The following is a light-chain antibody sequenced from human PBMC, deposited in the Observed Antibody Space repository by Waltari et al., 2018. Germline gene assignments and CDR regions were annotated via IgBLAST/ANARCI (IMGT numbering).Light chain of an antibody. CDR1: QSVGGT. J-gene: IGKJ1*01. CDR3: QHYVRLPAT. CDR2: GAS. V-gene: IGKV3-20*01. Sequence: EIVLTQSPGTLSLSPGERATLSSRASQSVGGTLAWYQQKPGQAPRLLMYGASIRAPGTPDRFSGTGSGTDFSLTISRLEPEDFAVYYCQHYVRLPATFGQGTKVEIK.